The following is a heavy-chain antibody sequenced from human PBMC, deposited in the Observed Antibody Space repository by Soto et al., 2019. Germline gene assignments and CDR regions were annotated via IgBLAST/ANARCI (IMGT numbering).Heavy chain of an antibody. Sequence: GASVKVSCKASGGTFSSYAISWVRQAPGQGLEWMGGIIPIFGTANYAQKFQGRVTITADESTSTAYMELSSLRSEDTAVYYCARDRGGVAAGPFDYWGQGTLVTVSS. V-gene: IGHV1-69*13. D-gene: IGHD2-8*02. CDR1: GGTFSSYA. CDR3: ARDRGGVAAGPFDY. J-gene: IGHJ4*02. CDR2: IIPIFGTA.